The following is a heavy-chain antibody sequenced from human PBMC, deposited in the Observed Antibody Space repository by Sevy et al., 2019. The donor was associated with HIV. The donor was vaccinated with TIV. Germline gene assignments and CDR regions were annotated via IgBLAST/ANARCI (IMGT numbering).Heavy chain of an antibody. CDR2: IYPDDSDT. CDR3: ATSRSRYFDSSGYYIY. J-gene: IGHJ4*02. V-gene: IGHV5-51*01. D-gene: IGHD3-22*01. CDR1: GYSFTSHW. Sequence: GESLKISCKGSGYSFTSHWIGWVRHMPGKGLEWMGIIYPDDSDTRYSPSFQGQVTFSAGKSISTAYLQWSSLKASDTAMYYCATSRSRYFDSSGYYIYWGQGTLVTVSS.